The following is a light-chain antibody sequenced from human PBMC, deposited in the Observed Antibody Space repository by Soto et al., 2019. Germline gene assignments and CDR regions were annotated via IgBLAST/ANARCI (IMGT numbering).Light chain of an antibody. V-gene: IGLV2-11*01. CDR2: DVS. CDR1: RSDVGGYNY. Sequence: QSALTQPRSVSGSPGQSVTISCTGTRSDVGGYNYVSWYQQHPDKAPKLMIYDVSKRPSGVPDRFSGSKSGNTASLTISGLQAEDEADYYCCSYAGSVVFGGGTKPTVL. CDR3: CSYAGSVV. J-gene: IGLJ2*01.